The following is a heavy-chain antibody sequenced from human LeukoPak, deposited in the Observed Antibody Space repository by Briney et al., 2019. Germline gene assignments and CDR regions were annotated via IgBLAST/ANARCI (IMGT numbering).Heavy chain of an antibody. CDR2: INHSGST. J-gene: IGHJ6*02. Sequence: SETLSLTCAVYGGSFSGYYWSWIRQPPGKGLEWIGEINHSGSTNYNPSLKSRVTISVDTSKNQFSLKLSSVTAADTAVYYCARGATMVRGVISGMDVWGQGTTVTVSS. D-gene: IGHD3-10*01. CDR1: GGSFSGYY. V-gene: IGHV4-34*01. CDR3: ARGATMVRGVISGMDV.